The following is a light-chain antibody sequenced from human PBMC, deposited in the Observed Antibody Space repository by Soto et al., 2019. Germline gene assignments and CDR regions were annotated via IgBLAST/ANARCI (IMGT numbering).Light chain of an antibody. V-gene: IGKV4-1*01. CDR1: RSVLYSSNNKNY. CDR2: WAS. Sequence: DIVMTQSPDSLAVSLGERATINCKSSRSVLYSSNNKNYLAWYQQKPGQPPKLLIYWASTRESGVPDRFRGSGSETDFTLTISRLQAEDVAVYYCQQYYSSLVTFGQGTKLEIK. J-gene: IGKJ2*01. CDR3: QQYYSSLVT.